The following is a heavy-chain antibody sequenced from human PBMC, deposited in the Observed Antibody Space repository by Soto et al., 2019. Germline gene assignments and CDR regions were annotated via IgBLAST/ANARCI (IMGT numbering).Heavy chain of an antibody. CDR3: ASERIEMATAVDY. Sequence: EVQLLESGGGLVQPGGSLRLSCAASGFTFRSYAMTWVRQAPGKGLEWVSFISGSGDNTYYADSVKGRFTISRDNSKNTLYLQMNSLRAEDTAVYYCASERIEMATAVDYWGQGTLVTVSS. J-gene: IGHJ4*02. CDR2: ISGSGDNT. V-gene: IGHV3-23*01. CDR1: GFTFRSYA. D-gene: IGHD5-12*01.